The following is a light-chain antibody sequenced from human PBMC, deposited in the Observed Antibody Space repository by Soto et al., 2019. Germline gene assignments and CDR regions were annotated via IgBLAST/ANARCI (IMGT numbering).Light chain of an antibody. CDR2: GAS. CDR1: QSVTNNY. CDR3: QQYNNYFWT. J-gene: IGKJ1*01. Sequence: EIVLTQSPVTLSLSPGERATLSCRASQSVTNNYLAWFQQKPGQAPRLLIYGASNRATGIPARFSGSGSGTEFTLTISSLQPDDFATYYCQQYNNYFWTFGQGTKVDIK. V-gene: IGKV3-20*01.